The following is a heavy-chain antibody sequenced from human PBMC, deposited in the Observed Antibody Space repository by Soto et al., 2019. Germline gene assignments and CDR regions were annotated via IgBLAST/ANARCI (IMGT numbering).Heavy chain of an antibody. D-gene: IGHD4-17*01. V-gene: IGHV3-33*01. CDR2: IWYDGSNK. CDR3: ARDNEVTYGDYRSGTDY. J-gene: IGHJ4*02. Sequence: HPGGSLRLSCAASGFTFSSYGMHWVRQAPGKGLEWVAVIWYDGSNKYYADSVKGRFTISRDNSKNTLYLQMNSLRAEDTAVYYCARDNEVTYGDYRSGTDYWGQGTLVTVSS. CDR1: GFTFSSYG.